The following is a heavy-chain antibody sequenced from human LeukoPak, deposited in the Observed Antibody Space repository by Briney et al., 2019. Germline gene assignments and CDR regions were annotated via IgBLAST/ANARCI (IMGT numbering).Heavy chain of an antibody. CDR2: IKQDGSEK. CDR1: GFTFSTAA. V-gene: IGHV3-7*01. CDR3: ARDRSALYCTNGVCYMGDAFDI. Sequence: GGSLRLSCAVSGFTFSTAAMTWVRQAPGKGLEWVANIKQDGSEKYYVDSVKGRFTISRDNAKNSLYLQMNSLRAEDTAVYYCARDRSALYCTNGVCYMGDAFDIWGQGTMVTVSS. D-gene: IGHD2-8*01. J-gene: IGHJ3*02.